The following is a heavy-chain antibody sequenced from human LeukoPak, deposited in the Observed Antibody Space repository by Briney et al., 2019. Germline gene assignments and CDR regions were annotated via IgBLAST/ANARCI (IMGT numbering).Heavy chain of an antibody. D-gene: IGHD5-12*01. CDR3: ARDLYERWLRLPLGY. CDR1: GGTFSSYA. CDR2: INPNSGGT. Sequence: GASVKVSCKASGGTFSSYAISWVRQAPGQGLEWMGWINPNSGGTNYAQKFQGRVTMTRDTSISTAYMELSRLRSDDTAVYYCARDLYERWLRLPLGYWGQGTLVTVSS. V-gene: IGHV1-2*02. J-gene: IGHJ4*02.